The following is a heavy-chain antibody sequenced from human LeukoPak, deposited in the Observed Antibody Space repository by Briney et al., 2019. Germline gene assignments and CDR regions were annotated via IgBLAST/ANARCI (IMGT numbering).Heavy chain of an antibody. CDR1: GGSISSYY. V-gene: IGHV4-59*08. D-gene: IGHD6-19*01. CDR3: ARGSSGWLSDYFDY. Sequence: SETLSLTCTVSGGSISSYYWSWIRQPPGKGLEWIGNIYYSGSTNYNPSLKSRVTISVDTSKNQFSLKLSSVTAADTAVYYCARGSSGWLSDYFDYWGQGTLVTVSS. J-gene: IGHJ4*02. CDR2: IYYSGST.